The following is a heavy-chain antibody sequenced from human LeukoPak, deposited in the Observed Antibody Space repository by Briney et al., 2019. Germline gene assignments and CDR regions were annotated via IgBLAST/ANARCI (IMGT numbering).Heavy chain of an antibody. V-gene: IGHV1-2*02. D-gene: IGHD4-17*01. Sequence: GASVTVSCKASGYTFTGYYMNWVRQAPGQGLEWMGWINTNSGKTDFAQKFQGRVTMTRDTSISTAYMELSRLRSDDTAVFYCAREAATLTPFGAFDIWGQGTMVTVAS. CDR2: INTNSGKT. CDR3: AREAATLTPFGAFDI. J-gene: IGHJ3*02. CDR1: GYTFTGYY.